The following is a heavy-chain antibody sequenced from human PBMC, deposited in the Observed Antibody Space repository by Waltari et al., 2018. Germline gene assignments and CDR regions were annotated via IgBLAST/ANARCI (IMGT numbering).Heavy chain of an antibody. CDR2: INSNGGT. CDR1: GFTVPPNY. D-gene: IGHD5-12*01. Sequence: EVRLVESGVGLVQPGRSLRLSCAASGFTVPPNYMSWVRQAPGKGLEWVSLINSNGGTYYADSVKDRFTISRDNSKNTLGLQMNSLRAEDTAVYYCVRHVSGYTRATFDVWGQGTTVTVSS. V-gene: IGHV3-66*04. CDR3: VRHVSGYTRATFDV. J-gene: IGHJ6*02.